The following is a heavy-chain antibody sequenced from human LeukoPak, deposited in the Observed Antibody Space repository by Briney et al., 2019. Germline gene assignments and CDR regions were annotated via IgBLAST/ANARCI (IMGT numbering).Heavy chain of an antibody. D-gene: IGHD2-2*01. V-gene: IGHV6-1*01. Sequence: SQTLSLTCAISGDSVSGNSAAWNWIRQSPSRGLEWLGRTYYRSKWYNDYAVSVKSRITISPDTSKNQFSLQLNSATPEDTAVYYCARGYCSSTSCHRLDVWGKGTTVTVSS. CDR1: GDSVSGNSAA. J-gene: IGHJ6*04. CDR2: TYYRSKWYN. CDR3: ARGYCSSTSCHRLDV.